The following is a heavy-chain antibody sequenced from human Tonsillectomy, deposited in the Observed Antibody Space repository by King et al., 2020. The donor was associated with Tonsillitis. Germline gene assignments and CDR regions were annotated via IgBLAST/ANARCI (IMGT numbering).Heavy chain of an antibody. D-gene: IGHD3-10*01. CDR3: ARDGFGFGDLPIDAFDI. CDR1: GFTFSSYA. V-gene: IGHV3-23*04. J-gene: IGHJ3*02. Sequence: VQLVESGGGLVQPGGSLRLSCAASGFTFSSYAMSWVRQAPGKGLEWVSAISGSDGSTYSADSVKGRFTISRDNSRNTLYLQMNSLRAEDTAVYYCARDGFGFGDLPIDAFDIWGQGTMVTVSS. CDR2: ISGSDGST.